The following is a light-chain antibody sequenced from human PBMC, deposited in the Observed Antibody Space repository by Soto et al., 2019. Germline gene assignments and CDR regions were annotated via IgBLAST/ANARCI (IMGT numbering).Light chain of an antibody. J-gene: IGKJ5*01. CDR3: QQYNSWPPIT. V-gene: IGKV3-15*01. Sequence: EIVLTQSPGTLSLSPGERATLSCRATQSIGSSVAWYQQKPGQALRLLIFGASTRAAGVPDRFSGSGSGTEFTLTISSLQSEDFAVYYCQQYNSWPPITFGQGTRLEIK. CDR1: QSIGSS. CDR2: GAS.